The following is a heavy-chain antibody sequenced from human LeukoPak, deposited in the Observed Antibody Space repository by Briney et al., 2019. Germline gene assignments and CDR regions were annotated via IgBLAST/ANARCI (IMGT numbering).Heavy chain of an antibody. D-gene: IGHD3-9*01. CDR3: ARDVPWTYYDILTGAFDI. CDR1: GYSISSGYY. V-gene: IGHV4-38-2*02. J-gene: IGHJ3*02. CDR2: IYHSGNT. Sequence: SETLSLTCTVSGYSISSGYYWGWIRQPPGKGLEWIGCIYHSGNTYYNPSLKSRVTISVDTSKNQFSLKLSSVTAADTAVYYCARDVPWTYYDILTGAFDIWGQGTMVTVSS.